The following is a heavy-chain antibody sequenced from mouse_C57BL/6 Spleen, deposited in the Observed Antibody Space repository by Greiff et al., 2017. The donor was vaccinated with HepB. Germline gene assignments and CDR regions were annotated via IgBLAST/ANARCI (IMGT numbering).Heavy chain of an antibody. Sequence: EVMLVESGGDLVKPGGSLKLSCAASGFTFSSYGMSWVRQTPDKRLEWVATISSGGSYTYYPDSVKGRFTISRDNAKNTLYLQMSSLKSEDTAMYYCASLYYGSSPYAMDYWGQGTSVTVSS. CDR1: GFTFSSYG. J-gene: IGHJ4*01. V-gene: IGHV5-6*02. D-gene: IGHD1-1*01. CDR3: ASLYYGSSPYAMDY. CDR2: ISSGGSYT.